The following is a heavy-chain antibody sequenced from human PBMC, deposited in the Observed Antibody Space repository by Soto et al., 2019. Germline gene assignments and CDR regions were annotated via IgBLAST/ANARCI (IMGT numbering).Heavy chain of an antibody. Sequence: QVQLVESGGGVVQPGGSLRLSCTASGFTFSSYGMHWVRQAPGKGLQWVAVIPHDGTYQYYLDSVKGRFTISRDNSKDTLYLQMNSLRVEDTAVYYWVRDDDNRDNGLDHWGKGTLVTV. D-gene: IGHD4-17*01. CDR3: VRDDDNRDNGLDH. CDR2: IPHDGTYQ. J-gene: IGHJ4*02. CDR1: GFTFSSYG. V-gene: IGHV3-30*19.